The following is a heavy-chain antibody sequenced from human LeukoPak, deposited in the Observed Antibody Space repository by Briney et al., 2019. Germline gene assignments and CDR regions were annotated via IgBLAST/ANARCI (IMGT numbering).Heavy chain of an antibody. J-gene: IGHJ3*02. V-gene: IGHV1-46*01. CDR3: ASGEYCSSTSCSPRIDAFDI. Sequence: ASVRGSCKASGYTFTAYDIHWVRQAPGQGLEWMGIINPSGGSTSYAQKFQGRVTMTRDTSTSTVYMELSSLRSEDTAVYYCASGEYCSSTSCSPRIDAFDIWGQGTMVTVSS. CDR1: GYTFTAYD. CDR2: INPSGGST. D-gene: IGHD2-2*01.